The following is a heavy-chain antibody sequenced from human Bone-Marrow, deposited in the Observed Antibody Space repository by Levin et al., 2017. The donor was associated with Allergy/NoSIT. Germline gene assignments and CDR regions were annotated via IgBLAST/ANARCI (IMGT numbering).Heavy chain of an antibody. D-gene: IGHD6-13*01. Sequence: ASVKVSCKVSGYSLSELFMQWVRQAPGKGLEWMGGSDPEDGETIYAQKFQGRVTLTEDTSTDKAYLELSSLRSDDTAVYYCAAHAGSSWRPLAGFDYWGQGTLVTVSS. CDR1: GYSLSELF. J-gene: IGHJ4*02. V-gene: IGHV1-24*01. CDR3: AAHAGSSWRPLAGFDY. CDR2: SDPEDGET.